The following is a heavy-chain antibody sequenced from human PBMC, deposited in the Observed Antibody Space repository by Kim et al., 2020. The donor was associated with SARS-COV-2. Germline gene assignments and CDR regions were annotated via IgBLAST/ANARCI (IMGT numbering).Heavy chain of an antibody. D-gene: IGHD1-20*01. V-gene: IGHV4-61*01. J-gene: IGHJ4*02. Sequence: SETLSLTCTVSGGSVSSGSYYWSWIRQPPGKGLEWIGYIYYSGSTNYNPSLKSRVTISVDTSKNQFSLKLSSVTAADTAVYYCARMGITLFDYWGQGTLVTVSS. CDR2: IYYSGST. CDR1: GGSVSSGSYY. CDR3: ARMGITLFDY.